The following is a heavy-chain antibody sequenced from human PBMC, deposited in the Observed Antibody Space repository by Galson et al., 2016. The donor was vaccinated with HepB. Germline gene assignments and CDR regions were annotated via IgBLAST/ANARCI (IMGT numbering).Heavy chain of an antibody. CDR2: ISGSGST. CDR1: GFPFSVYA. CDR3: AKDQGLRWSEDYDDSGNFYFDN. V-gene: IGHV3-23*01. Sequence: SLRLSCAASGFPFSVYAMSWVRQAPGKGLEWVSSISGSGSTYYGDSVKGRFTISRDNSKNTMYLQMNSLRVEDTAVYYCAKDQGLRWSEDYDDSGNFYFDNWGQGTLVTVSS. J-gene: IGHJ4*02. D-gene: IGHD3-22*01.